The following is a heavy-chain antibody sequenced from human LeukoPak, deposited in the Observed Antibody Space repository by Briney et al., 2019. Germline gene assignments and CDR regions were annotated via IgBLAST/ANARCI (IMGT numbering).Heavy chain of an antibody. CDR3: ATEVWGSRRIDY. CDR2: INAGNGNT. J-gene: IGHJ4*01. V-gene: IGHV1-3*01. Sequence: ASVKVSCKASGYTFTGNAMHGVRQAPGQRVEWMGWINAGNGNTKYSKKFQGRVTITRDKSATTVYMELSSLGSEDTAVYYCATEVWGSRRIDYWGQGTLVTVSS. CDR1: GYTFTGNA. D-gene: IGHD3-16*01.